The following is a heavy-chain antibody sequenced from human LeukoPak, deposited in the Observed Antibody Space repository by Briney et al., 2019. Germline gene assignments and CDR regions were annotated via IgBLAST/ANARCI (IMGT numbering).Heavy chain of an antibody. CDR1: GGSISSYY. Sequence: SETLSLTCTVSGGSISSYYWSWIRQPPGKGLEWIGYIYYSGSTNYNPSLKSRVTISVDTSKNQFSLKLSSVTAADTAVYYSARSTRNDWGLREDYWGQGTLVTVSS. CDR3: ARSTRNDWGLREDY. V-gene: IGHV4-59*01. CDR2: IYYSGST. J-gene: IGHJ4*02. D-gene: IGHD7-27*01.